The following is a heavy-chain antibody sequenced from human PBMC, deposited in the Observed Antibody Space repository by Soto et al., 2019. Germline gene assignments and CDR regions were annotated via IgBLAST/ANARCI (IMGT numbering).Heavy chain of an antibody. CDR2: INPIFGTA. V-gene: IGHV1-69*06. CDR1: GGTFSSYA. CDR3: ARGAEYYYYYGMDV. J-gene: IGHJ6*02. Sequence: SVKVPCKASGGTFSSYAISWVRQAPGQGLEWMGGINPIFGTANYAQKFQGRVTITADKSTSTAYMELSSLRSEDTAVYYCARGAEYYYYYGMDVWGQGTTVPVSS.